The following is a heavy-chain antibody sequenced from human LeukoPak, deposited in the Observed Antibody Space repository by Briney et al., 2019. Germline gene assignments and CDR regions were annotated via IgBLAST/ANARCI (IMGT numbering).Heavy chain of an antibody. Sequence: GGSLRLSCAASGFTVSSNYMSWVRQAPGKGLEWVSVIYSGGSTYYADSVKGRFTISRDNSKNTLYLQMNSLRAEDTAVYYCARYGSGSYSGPFDYWGQGTLVTVSS. D-gene: IGHD3-10*01. CDR1: GFTVSSNY. J-gene: IGHJ4*02. CDR2: IYSGGST. CDR3: ARYGSGSYSGPFDY. V-gene: IGHV3-53*01.